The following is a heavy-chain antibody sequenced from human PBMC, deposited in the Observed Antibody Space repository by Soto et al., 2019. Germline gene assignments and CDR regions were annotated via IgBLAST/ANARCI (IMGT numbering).Heavy chain of an antibody. CDR3: DRASTAGTDH. D-gene: IGHD6-13*01. CDR2: IYYSGST. CDR1: GSSISSYY. J-gene: IGHJ4*02. Sequence: SETLSLTCTVSGSSISSYYWSWIRQPPGKGLEWIGYIYYSGSTNYNPSLKSRVTISVDTSKNQFSLKLRSVTAADTAVYYCDRASTAGTDHWGQGTLVTVSS. V-gene: IGHV4-59*01.